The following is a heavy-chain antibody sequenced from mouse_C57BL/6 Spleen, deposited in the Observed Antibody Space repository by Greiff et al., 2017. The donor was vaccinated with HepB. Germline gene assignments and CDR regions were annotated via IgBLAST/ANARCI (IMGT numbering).Heavy chain of an antibody. CDR1: GYTFTDYN. V-gene: IGHV1-22*01. J-gene: IGHJ2*01. CDR3: AREAGTAGDYFDY. Sequence: EVQLVESGPELVKPGASVKMSCKASGYTFTDYNMHWVKQSHGKSLEWIGYINPNNGGTSYNQKFKGKATLTVNKSSSTAYMELRSLTSEDSAVYYCAREAGTAGDYFDYWGQGTTLTVSS. D-gene: IGHD4-1*01. CDR2: INPNNGGT.